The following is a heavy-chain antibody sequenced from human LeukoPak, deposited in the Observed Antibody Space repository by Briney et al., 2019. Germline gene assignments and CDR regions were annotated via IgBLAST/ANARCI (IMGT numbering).Heavy chain of an antibody. CDR2: ISSSGSTI. V-gene: IGHV3-11*01. D-gene: IGHD3-3*01. CDR3: ARDGFPTIFGTNWFDP. J-gene: IGHJ5*02. Sequence: GGSLRLSCAASGFTFSDYYMSWIRQAPGKGLEWVSYISSSGSTIYYADSVKGRFTISRDNAKNSLYLQMNSLRAEDTAVYYCARDGFPTIFGTNWFDPWGQGTLVTVSS. CDR1: GFTFSDYY.